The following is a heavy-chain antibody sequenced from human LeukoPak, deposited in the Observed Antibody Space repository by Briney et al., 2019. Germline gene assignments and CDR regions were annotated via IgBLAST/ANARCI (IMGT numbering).Heavy chain of an antibody. J-gene: IGHJ6*03. CDR3: ARGGKAMVTLSYYYYYMDV. CDR1: GFTFDDYG. Sequence: PGGSLRLSCAASGFTFDDYGMSWLRQAPAKGPEWVSGINWNGGSTGYADSVKGRFTISRDNAKNSLYLQMNSLRAEDTALYYCARGGKAMVTLSYYYYYMDVWGKGTTVTVSS. D-gene: IGHD5-18*01. CDR2: INWNGGST. V-gene: IGHV3-20*04.